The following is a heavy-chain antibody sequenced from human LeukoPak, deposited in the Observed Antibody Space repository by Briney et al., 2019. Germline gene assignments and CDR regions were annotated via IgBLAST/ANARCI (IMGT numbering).Heavy chain of an antibody. CDR2: ISGGGSNT. CDR3: AREGIAAAYNWFDP. J-gene: IGHJ5*02. V-gene: IGHV3-23*01. D-gene: IGHD6-13*01. Sequence: GGSLRLSCAASGFTFSIYTMNWVRQAPGKGLEWVSIISGGGSNTNYADSVKGRFTISRDNSKNTLYLQMNSLRAEDTAVYYCAREGIAAAYNWFDPWGQGTLVTVSS. CDR1: GFTFSIYT.